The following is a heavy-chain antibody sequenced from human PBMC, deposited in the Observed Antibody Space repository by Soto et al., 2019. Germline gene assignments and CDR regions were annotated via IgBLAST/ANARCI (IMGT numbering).Heavy chain of an antibody. CDR2: ISYDGKQT. CDR3: ARDGWGSNWYFDL. J-gene: IGHJ2*01. V-gene: IGHV3-30*03. CDR1: GVTFKDYG. Sequence: LRLSCGAPGVTFKDYGMHWVRQAPGKGLEWVAVISYDGKQTYYADSVKGRFTISKDKSKRTLFLQMNSLRVDDTAVYYCARDGWGSNWYFDLWGRGTLVTVSS. D-gene: IGHD3-16*01.